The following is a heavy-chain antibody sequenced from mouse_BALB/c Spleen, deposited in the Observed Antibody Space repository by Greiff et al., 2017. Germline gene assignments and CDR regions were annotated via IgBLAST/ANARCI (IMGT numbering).Heavy chain of an antibody. CDR1: GYTFTSYW. V-gene: IGHV1-87*01. CDR3: ARMGSGYYFDY. D-gene: IGHD1-1*01. CDR2: IYPGDGDT. J-gene: IGHJ2*01. Sequence: QVHVKQSGAELARPGASVKLSCKASGYTFTSYWMQWVKQRPGQGLEWIGAIYPGDGDTRYTQKFKGKATLTADKSSSTAYMQLSSLASEDSAVYYCARMGSGYYFDYWGQGTTLTVSS.